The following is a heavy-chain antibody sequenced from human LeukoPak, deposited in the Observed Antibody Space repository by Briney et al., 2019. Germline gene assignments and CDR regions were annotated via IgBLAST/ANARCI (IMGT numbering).Heavy chain of an antibody. V-gene: IGHV1-2*02. CDR2: INPNSGGT. CDR3: ARDWVGDYGEFDY. J-gene: IGHJ4*02. D-gene: IGHD4-17*01. Sequence: ASVKVSCKASGYTFTGYFMHWVRQAPGQGLEWMGWINPNSGGTNYAQKFQGRVTMTRDTSISTAYMELSRLRSDDTAVYYCARDWVGDYGEFDYWGQGTLVTVSS. CDR1: GYTFTGYF.